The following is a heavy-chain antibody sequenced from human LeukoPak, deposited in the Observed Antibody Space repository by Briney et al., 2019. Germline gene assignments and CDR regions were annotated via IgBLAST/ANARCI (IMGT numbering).Heavy chain of an antibody. Sequence: GGSLRLSCAASEFTFSSYAMSWVRQAPGKGLEWVSAISDSGGSTYYADSVKGRFTVSRDNSKNTMYMQMNSLRAEDTAVYYRAKDRRACSSSSCYYRFDYWGQGTLVTVSS. CDR2: ISDSGGST. CDR1: EFTFSSYA. CDR3: AKDRRACSSSSCYYRFDY. V-gene: IGHV3-23*01. D-gene: IGHD2-2*01. J-gene: IGHJ4*02.